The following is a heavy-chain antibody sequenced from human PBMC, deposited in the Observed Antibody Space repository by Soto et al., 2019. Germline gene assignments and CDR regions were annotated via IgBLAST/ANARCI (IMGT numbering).Heavy chain of an antibody. V-gene: IGHV6-1*01. D-gene: IGHD6-13*01. Sequence: SQTPSPTFAISGDSVSTHTATWGWIRQSPTRGLEWLGRTYYRSKWNTDYALSVKSRITIHPDTSKNQVSLQLDSVTPEDTAVYYCARLIGNSWFVGWGQGTLVTVSS. J-gene: IGHJ4*02. CDR3: ARLIGNSWFVG. CDR1: GDSVSTHTAT. CDR2: TYYRSKWNT.